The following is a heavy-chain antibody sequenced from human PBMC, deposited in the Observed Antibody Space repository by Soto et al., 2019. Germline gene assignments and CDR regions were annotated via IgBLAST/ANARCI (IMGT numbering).Heavy chain of an antibody. CDR3: ARERARVFES. J-gene: IGHJ4*02. Sequence: PGGSLRLSCAASGFTFSDYYMGGIRQAPGRGLEWLSYISIASSTIYYADSVKGRFSISRDNAKNSLYLQLSSLRAEDTAVYFCARERARVFESWGQGTMVTVSS. CDR1: GFTFSDYY. V-gene: IGHV3-11*01. CDR2: ISIASSTI.